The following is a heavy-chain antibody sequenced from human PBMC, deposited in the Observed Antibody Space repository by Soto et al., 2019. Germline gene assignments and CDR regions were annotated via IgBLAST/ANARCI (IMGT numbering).Heavy chain of an antibody. V-gene: IGHV1-69*05. CDR2: INPSFGTA. D-gene: IGHD3-22*01. Sequence: GASVKVSCKASGGTFSSYAISWVRQAPGQRLEWMGGINPSFGTANCSQKFQGRVTITTDKSTSTAYMELSSLRSEDTAVYYCARDYYDSSGPTFDYWGQGTLVTVSS. J-gene: IGHJ4*02. CDR1: GGTFSSYA. CDR3: ARDYYDSSGPTFDY.